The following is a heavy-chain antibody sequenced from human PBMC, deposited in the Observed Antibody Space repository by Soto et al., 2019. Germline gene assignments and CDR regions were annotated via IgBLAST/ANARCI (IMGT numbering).Heavy chain of an antibody. Sequence: QVQLVQSGAEVKKPGSSMKVSCKVSGGTFRSYAINWVRQAPGQGLERMGGITSISGTTNYAQKFQGRVTITADESTNTAYMDLSSLRSDDTAVYYCARAGTWGQGSPVTVSS. CDR1: GGTFRSYA. V-gene: IGHV1-69*01. CDR2: ITSISGTT. J-gene: IGHJ5*02. CDR3: ARAGT.